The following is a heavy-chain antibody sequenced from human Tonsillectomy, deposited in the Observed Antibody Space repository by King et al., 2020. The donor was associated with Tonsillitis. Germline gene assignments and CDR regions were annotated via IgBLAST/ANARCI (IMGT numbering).Heavy chain of an antibody. Sequence: LQLQESGPGLVKPSETLSLTCTVSGGSLSSSSYYWGWIRQPPGKGLEGIGGIYYSGSTYYNPSLKSRDTISVDTSKNQFSLKLSSVTAADTAVYYCARHDRYKSHKSTFDYWGQGILVTVSS. CDR3: ARHDRYKSHKSTFDY. J-gene: IGHJ4*02. V-gene: IGHV4-39*01. CDR1: GGSLSSSSYY. D-gene: IGHD2-21*01. CDR2: IYYSGST.